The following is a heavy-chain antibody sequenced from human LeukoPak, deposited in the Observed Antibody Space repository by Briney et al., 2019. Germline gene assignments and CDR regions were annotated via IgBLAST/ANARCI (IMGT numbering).Heavy chain of an antibody. J-gene: IGHJ4*02. Sequence: GGSLRLSCAASGFTVSTNYMSWVRQAPGKGLEWVSVIYTGGTTYYADSVKGRFTISRDNSKNTLYLQMNSLRAEDTAVYYCAKDRQPLMVRGASIFDYWGQGTLVTVSS. CDR2: IYTGGTT. V-gene: IGHV3-66*02. CDR3: AKDRQPLMVRGASIFDY. CDR1: GFTVSTNY. D-gene: IGHD3-10*01.